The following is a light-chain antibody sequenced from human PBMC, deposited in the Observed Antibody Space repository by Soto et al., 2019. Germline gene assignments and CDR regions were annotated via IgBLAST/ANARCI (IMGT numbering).Light chain of an antibody. Sequence: QSVLTQPPSASGSPGQSVTISCTGTSSDVGDYNYVSWYQQHPGKAPKLMIYEVSKRPSGVPDRFSGSKSGNTASLTVSGLQAEDEADYYCSSYAGKGVFGGGTKLTVL. J-gene: IGLJ2*01. V-gene: IGLV2-8*01. CDR1: SSDVGDYNY. CDR3: SSYAGKGV. CDR2: EVS.